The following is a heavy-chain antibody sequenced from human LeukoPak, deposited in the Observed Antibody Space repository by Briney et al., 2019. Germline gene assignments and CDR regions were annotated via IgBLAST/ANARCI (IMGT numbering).Heavy chain of an antibody. Sequence: PGRSLRLSCAASGFTFSSYAMHWVRQAPGKGLEWVAVISYDGSNKYYADSVKGRFTISRDNSKNTLYLQMNSLRAEDTAVYYCARDQAIFGGDDAFDIWGQGTMVTVSS. D-gene: IGHD3-3*01. CDR3: ARDQAIFGGDDAFDI. CDR2: ISYDGSNK. V-gene: IGHV3-30-3*01. CDR1: GFTFSSYA. J-gene: IGHJ3*02.